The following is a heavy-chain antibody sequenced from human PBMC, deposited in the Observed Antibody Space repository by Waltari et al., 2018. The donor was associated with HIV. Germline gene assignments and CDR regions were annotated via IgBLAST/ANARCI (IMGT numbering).Heavy chain of an antibody. CDR1: GFTFTTYA. Sequence: QVQLVESGGGVVQPGGSLRLSCAASGFTFTTYAMHWVRQHPGKGLEWVAFVRYDGSNKYYADSVKGRFTISRDNSKNTLYLQMTSLRADDTAVYYCARDPSPPILYDILTGYYFDYWGQGTLVTVSS. V-gene: IGHV3-30*02. J-gene: IGHJ4*02. CDR3: ARDPSPPILYDILTGYYFDY. D-gene: IGHD3-9*01. CDR2: VRYDGSNK.